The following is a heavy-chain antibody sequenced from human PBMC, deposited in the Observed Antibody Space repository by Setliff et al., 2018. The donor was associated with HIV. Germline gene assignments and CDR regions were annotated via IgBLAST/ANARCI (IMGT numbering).Heavy chain of an antibody. CDR2: IYYSGST. CDR3: ASLNYYDSSGYYPH. D-gene: IGHD3-22*01. V-gene: IGHV4-30-4*08. Sequence: KPSETLSLTCSVSGGSISSGDYYWSWIRQPPGKGLEWIGYIYYSGSTYYNPSLKSRVTIPVDTSKNQFSLKLSSVTAADTAVYYCASLNYYDSSGYYPHWGQGTLVTV. J-gene: IGHJ4*02. CDR1: GGSISSGDYY.